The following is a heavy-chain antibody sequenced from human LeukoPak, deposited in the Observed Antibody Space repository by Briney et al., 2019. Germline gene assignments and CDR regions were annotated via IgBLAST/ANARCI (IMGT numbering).Heavy chain of an antibody. J-gene: IGHJ4*02. CDR1: GYSISTDYH. V-gene: IGHV4-38-2*02. D-gene: IGHD3-10*01. CDR2: MHHSGST. CDR3: ARDRSYYAFDY. Sequence: SETLSFTCAVSGYSISTDYHWGWIRQPPGKGLEWIGSMHHSGSTYYNPSLKSRVAISVDTSKIQVSLKLNSVTAADTAVYYWARDRSYYAFDYWGQGTLVTVSA.